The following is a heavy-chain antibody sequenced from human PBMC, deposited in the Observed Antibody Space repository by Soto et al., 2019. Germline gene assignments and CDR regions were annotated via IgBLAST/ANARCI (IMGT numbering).Heavy chain of an antibody. CDR1: GFTFSSYA. J-gene: IGHJ4*02. CDR3: AKVFYYYDSSGYYYFDY. CDR2: ISGSGSTI. D-gene: IGHD3-22*01. Sequence: GGSLRLSCAASGFTFSSYAVSWVRQAPGKGPEWISSISGSGSTIYYADSVKGRSTISRDNSKNTLYLQMSSLRAEDTAVYYCAKVFYYYDSSGYYYFDYWGQGTLVTVSS. V-gene: IGHV3-23*01.